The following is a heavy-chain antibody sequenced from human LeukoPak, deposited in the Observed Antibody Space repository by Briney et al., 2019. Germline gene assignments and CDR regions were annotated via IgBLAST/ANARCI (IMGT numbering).Heavy chain of an antibody. Sequence: SETLSLTCTVSGGSISSYYWSWIRQPPGKGLEWIGYIYYSGSTNYNPSLKSRVTISVDTSKNQFSLKLSSVTAADTAVYYCARRQDFWSGYYKRGNFDYWGQGTLVTVS. CDR3: ARRQDFWSGYYKRGNFDY. CDR1: GGSISSYY. CDR2: IYYSGST. J-gene: IGHJ4*02. D-gene: IGHD3-3*01. V-gene: IGHV4-59*01.